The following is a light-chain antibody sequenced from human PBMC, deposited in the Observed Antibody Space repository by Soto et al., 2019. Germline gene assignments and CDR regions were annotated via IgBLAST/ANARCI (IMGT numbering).Light chain of an antibody. CDR1: QSVSTSY. CDR2: GAS. J-gene: IGKJ2*03. V-gene: IGKV3-20*01. CDR3: QQYGSTPYS. Sequence: EIVLTQSPGTLSLSPGERVTLSCRASQSVSTSYLAWYQQKPGQAPRLLIYGASSRATGIPDRFSGSESGTDFTLTISRLEPEDFAVYYCQQYGSTPYSFGQGTKLEI.